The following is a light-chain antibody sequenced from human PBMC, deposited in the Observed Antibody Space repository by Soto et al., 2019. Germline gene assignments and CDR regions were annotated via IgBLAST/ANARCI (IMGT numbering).Light chain of an antibody. CDR3: SSYGGYYNYV. J-gene: IGLJ1*01. Sequence: QSALTQPPSASGSPGQSVTISCTGTSSDVGGYNYVSWYQQYPGKAPKLMIYEVNKRPSGVPDRFSGSKSGNTASLTVSGLRAEDEADYYCSSYGGYYNYVFGTGTKVTVL. V-gene: IGLV2-8*01. CDR2: EVN. CDR1: SSDVGGYNY.